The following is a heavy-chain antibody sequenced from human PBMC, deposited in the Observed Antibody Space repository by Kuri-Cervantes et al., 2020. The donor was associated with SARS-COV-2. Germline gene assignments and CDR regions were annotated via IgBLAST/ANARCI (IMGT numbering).Heavy chain of an antibody. J-gene: IGHJ5*02. CDR1: GGSFGAYY. D-gene: IGHD3-3*01. CDR2: IIHSGSA. Sequence: GSLRLSCAVCGGSFGAYYGKWIRQPPGKGLEWIGEIIHSGSANYNPSLKSRVTISVDTSKNQFSLKLSSVTAADTAVYYCARDFSHWFDPWGQGTLVTVSS. CDR3: ARDFSHWFDP. V-gene: IGHV4-34*12.